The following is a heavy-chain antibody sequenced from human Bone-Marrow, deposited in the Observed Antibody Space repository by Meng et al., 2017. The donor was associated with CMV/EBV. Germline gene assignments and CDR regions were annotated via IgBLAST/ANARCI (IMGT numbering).Heavy chain of an antibody. CDR2: MKHDGSEK. CDR1: GFTFRNYW. Sequence: GESLKISCAASGFTFRNYWMSWGRQAPGKGLEWVANMKHDGSEKYYVDSVKGRFTISRENAKNSLYLQMNSLRAEDTAVYYCARVRWLQPDYWGQGTLVTVSS. J-gene: IGHJ4*02. CDR3: ARVRWLQPDY. V-gene: IGHV3-7*01. D-gene: IGHD5-24*01.